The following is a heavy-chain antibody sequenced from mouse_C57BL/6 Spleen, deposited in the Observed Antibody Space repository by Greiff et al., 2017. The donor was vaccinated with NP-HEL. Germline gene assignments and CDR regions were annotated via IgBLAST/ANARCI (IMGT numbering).Heavy chain of an antibody. Sequence: VQLKESGAELARPGASVKMSCKASGYTFTSYTMHWVKQRPGQGLEWIGYINPSSGYTKYNQKFKDKATLTADKSSSTAYMQLSSLTSEDSAVYYCAREGYYYGSSPRYFDVWGTGTTVTVSS. J-gene: IGHJ1*03. V-gene: IGHV1-4*01. CDR1: GYTFTSYT. CDR3: AREGYYYGSSPRYFDV. D-gene: IGHD1-1*01. CDR2: INPSSGYT.